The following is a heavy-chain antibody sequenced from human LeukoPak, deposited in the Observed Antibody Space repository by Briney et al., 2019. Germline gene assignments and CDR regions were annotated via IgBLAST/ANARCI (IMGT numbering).Heavy chain of an antibody. Sequence: SETLSLTCAVYGGSFSGYYWSWIRQPPGKGLEWIGEINHSGSTNYNPSLKSRVTISVDTSKNQFSLKLSSVTAADTAVYYCARAYYGSGSYYNQGHYYYYMDVWGKGTTVTVSS. D-gene: IGHD3-10*01. CDR3: ARAYYGSGSYYNQGHYYYYMDV. CDR1: GGSFSGYY. CDR2: INHSGST. V-gene: IGHV4-34*01. J-gene: IGHJ6*03.